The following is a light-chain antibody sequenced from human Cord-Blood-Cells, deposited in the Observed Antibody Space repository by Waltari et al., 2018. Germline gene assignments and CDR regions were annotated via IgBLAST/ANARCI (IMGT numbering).Light chain of an antibody. CDR3: SSYTSSSTLV. J-gene: IGLJ3*02. CDR1: SSYVGGYIC. CDR2: EVS. Sequence: QSALPQPASASRSPAQSLTLSCTGPSSYVGGYICASWYQQHPGKAPKLMIYEVSNRPSGVSNRFSGSKSGNTASLTISGLQAEDEADYYCSSYTSSSTLVFGGGTKLTVL. V-gene: IGLV2-14*01.